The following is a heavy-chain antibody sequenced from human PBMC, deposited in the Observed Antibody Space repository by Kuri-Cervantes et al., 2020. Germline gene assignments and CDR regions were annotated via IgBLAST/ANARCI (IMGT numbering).Heavy chain of an antibody. Sequence: GGSLRLSCAASGFTFSDYYMSWIRQAPGKGLEWVSYISSSGSTIYYADSVKGRFTISRDNAKNSLHLQMNSLRAEDTAVYYCTREYSSGWPPDYWGQGTLVTVSS. J-gene: IGHJ4*02. CDR1: GFTFSDYY. CDR3: TREYSSGWPPDY. D-gene: IGHD6-19*01. V-gene: IGHV3-11*01. CDR2: ISSSGSTI.